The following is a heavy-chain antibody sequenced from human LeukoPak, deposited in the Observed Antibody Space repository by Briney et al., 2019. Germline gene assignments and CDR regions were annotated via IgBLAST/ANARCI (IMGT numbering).Heavy chain of an antibody. CDR2: ISAYNGNT. J-gene: IGHJ4*02. CDR1: GYTLTSYG. Sequence: ASVKVSCKASGYTLTSYGISWVRQAPGQGLEWMGWISAYNGNTNYAQKLQGRVTMTTDTSTSTAYMELRSLRSDDTAVSYCARAKRTDIVATIYYFDYWGQGTLVTVSS. CDR3: ARAKRTDIVATIYYFDY. D-gene: IGHD5-12*01. V-gene: IGHV1-18*01.